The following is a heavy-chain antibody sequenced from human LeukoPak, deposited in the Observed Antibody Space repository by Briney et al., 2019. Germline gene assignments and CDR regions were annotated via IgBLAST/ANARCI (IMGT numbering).Heavy chain of an antibody. CDR2: TYYRSKWYN. V-gene: IGHV6-1*01. J-gene: IGHJ4*02. Sequence: SQTLSLTCAIAGDSVSTNSAAWNWIRQSPSRGLEWLGRTYYRSKWYNDYAVSVKSRITINPDTSKSQFSLQLNSVTPEDTAVYYCARDHGSGWYSYLDDWGQGTLVTVSS. CDR3: ARDHGSGWYSYLDD. D-gene: IGHD6-19*01. CDR1: GDSVSTNSAA.